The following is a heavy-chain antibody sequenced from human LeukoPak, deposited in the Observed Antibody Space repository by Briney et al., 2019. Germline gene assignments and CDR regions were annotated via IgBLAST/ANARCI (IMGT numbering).Heavy chain of an antibody. Sequence: PSGTLSLTCTVSGGSISSYYWSWIRQPPGKGLEWIGYIYYSGSTNYNPSLKSRVTISVDTSKNQFSLKLSSVTAADTAVYYCARHFRLYYFDYWGQGTLVTVSS. D-gene: IGHD6-19*01. CDR1: GGSISSYY. CDR3: ARHFRLYYFDY. V-gene: IGHV4-59*08. J-gene: IGHJ4*02. CDR2: IYYSGST.